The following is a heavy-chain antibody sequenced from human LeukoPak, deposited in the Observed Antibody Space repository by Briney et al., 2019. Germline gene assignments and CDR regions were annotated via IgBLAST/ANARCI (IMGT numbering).Heavy chain of an antibody. CDR1: GYTFTSYY. J-gene: IGHJ4*02. CDR3: ARDPDCGGDCYFYFDY. CDR2: INPSGGST. V-gene: IGHV1-46*01. Sequence: ASVKVSCKASGYTFTSYYMHWVRQAPGQGLEWMGIINPSGGSTSYAQKFQGRVTMTRDTSTSIVYMELSGLRSEDTAVYYCARDPDCGGDCYFYFDYWGQGTLVTVSS. D-gene: IGHD2-21*02.